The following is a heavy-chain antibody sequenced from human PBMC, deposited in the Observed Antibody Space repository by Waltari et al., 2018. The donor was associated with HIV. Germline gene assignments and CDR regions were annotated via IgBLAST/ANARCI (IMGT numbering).Heavy chain of an antibody. V-gene: IGHV1-2*02. CDR2: IYSNTGDT. CDR3: ARQMTFYDAFDV. J-gene: IGHJ3*01. Sequence: QVQMVQSGAEVKKPGASVKVSCKTSGFSLTGYYIHWVRLAPGQGLEWMGWIYSNTGDTNYGLQFEGRVTMTRDTSMRTAYMELRTLRSDDTALYYCARQMTFYDAFDVWGQGTVVTVSS. CDR1: GFSLTGYY.